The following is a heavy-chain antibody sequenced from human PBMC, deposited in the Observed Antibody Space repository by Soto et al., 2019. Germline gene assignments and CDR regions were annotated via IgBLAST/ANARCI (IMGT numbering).Heavy chain of an antibody. CDR2: IIPISGTA. CDR1: GGTFSSYA. J-gene: IGHJ6*02. Sequence: SVKVSCKASGGTFSSYAISWVRQAPGQGLEWMGGIIPISGTANYAQKFQGRVTITADESTSTAYMELSSLRSEDTAVYYCARSQGSSTSLEIYYYYYYGMDVWGQGTTVTAP. CDR3: ARSQGSSTSLEIYYYYYYGMDV. V-gene: IGHV1-69*13. D-gene: IGHD2-2*01.